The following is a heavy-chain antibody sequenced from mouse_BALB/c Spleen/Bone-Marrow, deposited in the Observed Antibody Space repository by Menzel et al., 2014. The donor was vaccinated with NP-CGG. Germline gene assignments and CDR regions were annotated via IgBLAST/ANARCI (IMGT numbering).Heavy chain of an antibody. CDR3: ARWGAYFDY. J-gene: IGHJ2*01. V-gene: IGHV1-61*01. CDR2: IDPSDSET. Sequence: QVHVKQSGAELVRPGTPVKLSCKASGYTFTSYWMNWVKRRPGRGLEWIGRIDPSDSETHYNQKFKDKATLTVDKSSSTAYIQLSSLTSEDSAVYYCARWGAYFDYWGQGTTLTVSS. CDR1: GYTFTSYW.